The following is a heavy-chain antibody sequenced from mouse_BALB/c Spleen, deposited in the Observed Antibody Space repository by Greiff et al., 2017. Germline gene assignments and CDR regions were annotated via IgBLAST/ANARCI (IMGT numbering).Heavy chain of an antibody. Sequence: DVKLVESGGGLVQPGGSLRLSCATSGFTFTDYYMSWVRQPPGKALEWLGFIRNKANGYTTEYSASVKGRFTISRDNSQSILYLQMNTLRAEDSATYYCARDIGYYGSLYAMDYWGQGTSVTVSS. CDR1: GFTFTDYY. V-gene: IGHV7-3*02. D-gene: IGHD1-1*01. J-gene: IGHJ4*01. CDR2: IRNKANGYTT. CDR3: ARDIGYYGSLYAMDY.